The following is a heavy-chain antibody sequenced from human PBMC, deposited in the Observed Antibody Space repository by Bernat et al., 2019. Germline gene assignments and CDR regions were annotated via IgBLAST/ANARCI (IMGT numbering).Heavy chain of an antibody. CDR3: ARTRGYCSGGSCYPDAFDI. CDR2: IWYDGSNK. V-gene: IGHV3-33*01. D-gene: IGHD2-15*01. Sequence: QVQLEESGGGVVQPGRSLRLSCAASGFTFSSYGMHWVRLAPGKGLEWVAVIWYDGSNKYHADSVKGRLTISRDNSKNTLYLQMNRLRAEDTAVYYCARTRGYCSGGSCYPDAFDIWGQGTMVTVSS. J-gene: IGHJ3*02. CDR1: GFTFSSYG.